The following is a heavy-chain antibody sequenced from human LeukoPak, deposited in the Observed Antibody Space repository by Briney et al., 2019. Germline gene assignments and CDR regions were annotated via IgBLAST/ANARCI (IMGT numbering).Heavy chain of an antibody. CDR1: GGFISSGGYY. D-gene: IGHD3-22*01. CDR2: IYYSGST. Sequence: SETLSLTCTVSGGFISSGGYYWSWIRQHPGKGLEWIGCIYYSGSTYYNPSLKSRVTISVDTSKNQFSLKLSSVTAADTAVYYCASGYSTNNWFDPWGQGTLVTVSS. V-gene: IGHV4-31*03. J-gene: IGHJ5*02. CDR3: ASGYSTNNWFDP.